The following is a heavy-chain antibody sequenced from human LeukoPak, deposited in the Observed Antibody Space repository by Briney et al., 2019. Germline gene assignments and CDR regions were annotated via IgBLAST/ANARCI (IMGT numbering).Heavy chain of an antibody. J-gene: IGHJ3*02. CDR3: AKDRVPAAIDAFDI. CDR1: GFTFSSYA. D-gene: IGHD2-2*01. CDR2: ISYDGSNK. Sequence: GSLRLSCAASGFTFSSYAMHWVRQAPGKGLEWAAVISYDGSNKYYADSVKGRFTISRDNSKNTLYLQMNSLRAEDTAVYYCAKDRVPAAIDAFDIWGQGTMVTVSS. V-gene: IGHV3-30-3*01.